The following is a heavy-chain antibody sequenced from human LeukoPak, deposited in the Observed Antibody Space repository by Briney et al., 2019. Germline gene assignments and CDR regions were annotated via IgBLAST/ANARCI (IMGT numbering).Heavy chain of an antibody. V-gene: IGHV4-59*08. CDR1: GGSISSYY. CDR2: ISDIGSI. D-gene: IGHD2/OR15-2a*01. CDR3: AGHHPRNTVDF. J-gene: IGHJ4*02. Sequence: PSETLSLTCTVSGGSISSYYWSWIRQPPGKGLEWIAYISDIGSINYNPSLKSRVTISLDTSKNRLSLKLRSVTAADTAVYYCAGHHPRNTVDFWGQGTLVTVSS.